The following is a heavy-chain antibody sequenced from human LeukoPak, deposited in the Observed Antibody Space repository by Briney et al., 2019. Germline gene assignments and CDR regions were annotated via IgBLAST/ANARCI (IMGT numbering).Heavy chain of an antibody. Sequence: GGSLRLSCAASGFTFSSYAMSWVRQAPGKGLEWVSAISGSGGSTYYADSVKGRFTISRDDSKNTLYLQMNSLRAEDTAVYYCAKDLYSSSWFDYWGQGTLVTVSS. J-gene: IGHJ4*02. CDR2: ISGSGGST. D-gene: IGHD6-13*01. CDR3: AKDLYSSSWFDY. CDR1: GFTFSSYA. V-gene: IGHV3-23*01.